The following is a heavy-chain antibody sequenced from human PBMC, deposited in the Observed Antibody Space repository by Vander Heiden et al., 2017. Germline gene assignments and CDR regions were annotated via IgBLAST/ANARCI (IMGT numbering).Heavy chain of an antibody. CDR1: GFTFNIHW. D-gene: IGHD6-19*01. CDR3: TREGSGWLDY. Sequence: LVQPGGSLRLSCAASGFTFNIHWMSWVRQAQGKGLEWVANIKQDGSEKYYVDSVKGRFTISRDNAKNSLYLQMNSLRAEDTAVYYCTREGSGWLDYWGQGALVTVSS. CDR2: IKQDGSEK. J-gene: IGHJ4*02. V-gene: IGHV3-7*01.